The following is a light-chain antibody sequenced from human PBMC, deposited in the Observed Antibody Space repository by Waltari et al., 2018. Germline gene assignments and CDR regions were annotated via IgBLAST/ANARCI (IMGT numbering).Light chain of an antibody. Sequence: QSGLTQPASVSGSPGQSITISCTGTRSDIGYYTFVPRYHQHPGKAPKLVIFDVSRWRSGVSHRFSGSKSGNTASLTISGLQAEDEAAYYCASYTSANTVLFGGGTKVTVL. CDR3: ASYTSANTVL. CDR1: RSDIGYYTF. V-gene: IGLV2-14*03. CDR2: DVS. J-gene: IGLJ2*01.